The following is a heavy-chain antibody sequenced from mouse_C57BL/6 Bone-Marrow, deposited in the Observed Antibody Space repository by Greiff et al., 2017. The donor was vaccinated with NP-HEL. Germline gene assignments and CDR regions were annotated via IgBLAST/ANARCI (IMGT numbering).Heavy chain of an antibody. D-gene: IGHD1-1*01. V-gene: IGHV1-15*01. Sequence: QVQLQPSGAELVRPGASVTLSCKASGYTFTDYEMHWVKQTPVHGLEWIGAIDPETGGTAYNQKFKGKAILTADKSSSTAYMELRSLTSEDSAVYYCTREGYCGRSLTYAMDYWGQGTSVTVSS. CDR2: IDPETGGT. CDR1: GYTFTDYE. CDR3: TREGYCGRSLTYAMDY. J-gene: IGHJ4*01.